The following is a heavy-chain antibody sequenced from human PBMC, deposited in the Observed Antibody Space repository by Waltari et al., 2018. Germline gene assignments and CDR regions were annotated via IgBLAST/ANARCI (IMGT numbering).Heavy chain of an antibody. V-gene: IGHV3-30*02. CDR2: IRYDGSNK. J-gene: IGHJ6*02. CDR1: GFTFSSYG. Sequence: QVQLVESGGGVVQPGGSLRLSCAASGFTFSSYGMHWVRQAPGKGLEWVAFIRYDGSNKYYADSVKGRFTISRDNSKNTLYLQMNSLRAEDTAVYYCAKDLPYYDFWSGYSELYYYGMDVWGQGTTVTVSS. CDR3: AKDLPYYDFWSGYSELYYYGMDV. D-gene: IGHD3-3*01.